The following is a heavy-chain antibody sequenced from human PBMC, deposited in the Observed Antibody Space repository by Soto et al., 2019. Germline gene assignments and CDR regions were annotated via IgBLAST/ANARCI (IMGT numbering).Heavy chain of an antibody. V-gene: IGHV3-30-3*01. D-gene: IGHD2-21*02. CDR2: ISYDGSKK. CDR3: ARDPIVVVTAITPAEYFQH. CDR1: GFTFRSNT. J-gene: IGHJ1*01. Sequence: GGSLRLSCAASGFTFRSNTLHWVRQAPGKGLEWVAVISYDGSKKYYADSVKGRFTISRDDSKNTLYLQMNSLRVEDTAVYYCARDPIVVVTAITPAEYFQHWGQGTLITVSS.